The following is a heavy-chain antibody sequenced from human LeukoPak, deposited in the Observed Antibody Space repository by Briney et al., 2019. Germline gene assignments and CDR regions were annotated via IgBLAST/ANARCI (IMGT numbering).Heavy chain of an antibody. Sequence: SQTLSLTCAISGDSVSSKSAAWNRIRQSPSRGLEWVGRTYYRSKWSNDYAASVKSRITVNPDTSKNQFSLQLSSVTPEDTAVYYCARSRAATFDCWGQGTLVTVSS. V-gene: IGHV6-1*01. CDR2: TYYRSKWSN. CDR3: ARSRAATFDC. J-gene: IGHJ4*02. D-gene: IGHD2-15*01. CDR1: GDSVSSKSAA.